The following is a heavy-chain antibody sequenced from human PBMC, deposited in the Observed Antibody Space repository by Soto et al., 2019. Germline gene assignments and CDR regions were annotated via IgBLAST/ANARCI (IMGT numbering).Heavy chain of an antibody. V-gene: IGHV1-69*02. Sequence: QVQLVQSGAEVKKPGSSVKVSCKASGGTFSSYTISWVRQAPGQGPEWMGRIIPILGIANYAQKFQGRVTITADKSTSTADMELSSLRSEDTAVYYCARVPTYCSGGSCYSLYFDYGGQGTLVTVSS. D-gene: IGHD2-15*01. CDR2: IIPILGIA. CDR3: ARVPTYCSGGSCYSLYFDY. J-gene: IGHJ4*02. CDR1: GGTFSSYT.